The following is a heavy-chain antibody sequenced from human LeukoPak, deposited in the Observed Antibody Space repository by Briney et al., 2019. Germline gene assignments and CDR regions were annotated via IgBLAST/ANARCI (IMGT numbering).Heavy chain of an antibody. V-gene: IGHV3-21*01. CDR1: GFTFSSYS. CDR2: ISSSSSYI. D-gene: IGHD3-10*01. Sequence: TGGSLRLSCAASGFTFSSYSMNWVRQAPGKGLEWVSSISSSSSYIYYADSVKGRFTISRDNAKNSLYLQMNSLRAEDTAEYYVAGGRVGGGALDYWGQGTLVTVSS. J-gene: IGHJ4*02. CDR3: AGGRVGGGALDY.